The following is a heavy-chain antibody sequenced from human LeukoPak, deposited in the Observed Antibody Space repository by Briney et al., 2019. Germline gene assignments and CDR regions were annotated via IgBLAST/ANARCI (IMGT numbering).Heavy chain of an antibody. Sequence: SETLSLTCTASGGSISSYYWSWIRQPPGKGLEWIGYIYYSGSTNYNPSLKSRVTISVDTSKNQFSLKLSSVTAADTAVYYCARVNLHYYGMDVWGQGTTVTVSS. D-gene: IGHD1-1*01. CDR3: ARVNLHYYGMDV. CDR1: GGSISSYY. CDR2: IYYSGST. V-gene: IGHV4-59*01. J-gene: IGHJ6*02.